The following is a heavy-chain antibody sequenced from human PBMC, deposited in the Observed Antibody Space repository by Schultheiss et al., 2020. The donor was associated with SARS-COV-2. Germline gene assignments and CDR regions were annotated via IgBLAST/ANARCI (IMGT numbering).Heavy chain of an antibody. D-gene: IGHD3-22*01. V-gene: IGHV4-30-2*01. CDR2: IYHSGST. CDR1: GGSISSGGYS. J-gene: IGHJ4*02. CDR3: ARAWLRGGYYFDY. Sequence: SETLSLTCAVSGGSISSGGYSWSWIRQPPGKGLEWIGYIYHSGSTYYNPSLKSRVTISVDRSKNQFSLKLSSVTAADTAVYYCARAWLRGGYYFDYWGQGTLVTVSS.